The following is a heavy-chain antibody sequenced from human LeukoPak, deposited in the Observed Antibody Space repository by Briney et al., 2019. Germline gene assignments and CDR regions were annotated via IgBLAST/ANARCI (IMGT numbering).Heavy chain of an antibody. CDR1: GYSISSGYY. CDR2: IYHSGST. D-gene: IGHD2-21*02. CDR3: AREGGVVTAIFNY. V-gene: IGHV4-38-2*02. J-gene: IGHJ4*02. Sequence: SETLSLTCTVSGYSISSGYYWGWIRQPPGKGLEWIGSIYHSGSTYYNPSLKSRVTISVDTSKNQFSLKLSSVTAADTAVYYCAREGGVVTAIFNYWGQGTLVTVSS.